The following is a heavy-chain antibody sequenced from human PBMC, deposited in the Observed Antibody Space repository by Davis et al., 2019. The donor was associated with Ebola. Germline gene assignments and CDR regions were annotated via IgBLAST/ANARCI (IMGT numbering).Heavy chain of an antibody. D-gene: IGHD4-17*01. V-gene: IGHV3-48*03. Sequence: PGGSLRLSCAASGFTFSSYEMNWVRQAPGKGLEWVSYISSSGSTIYYTDSVKGRFTISRDNAKNSLYLQMNSLRAEDTAVYYCYTVTTDWFDPWGQGTLVTVSS. CDR2: ISSSGSTI. CDR1: GFTFSSYE. CDR3: YTVTTDWFDP. J-gene: IGHJ5*02.